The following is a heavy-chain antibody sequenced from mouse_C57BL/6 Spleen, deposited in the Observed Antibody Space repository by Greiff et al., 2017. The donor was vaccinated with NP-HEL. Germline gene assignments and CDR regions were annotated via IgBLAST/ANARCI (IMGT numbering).Heavy chain of an antibody. V-gene: IGHV14-2*01. CDR1: GFNIKDYY. D-gene: IGHD1-1*01. J-gene: IGHJ4*01. Sequence: EVQLQQSGAELVKPGASVKLSCTASGFNIKDYYMHWVKQRTEQGLEWIGRIDPEDGETKHAPKFQGKATITADTSSNTAYLQLSSLTSEDTAVYYCAREGYYGHEAMDYWGQGTSVTVSS. CDR3: AREGYYGHEAMDY. CDR2: IDPEDGET.